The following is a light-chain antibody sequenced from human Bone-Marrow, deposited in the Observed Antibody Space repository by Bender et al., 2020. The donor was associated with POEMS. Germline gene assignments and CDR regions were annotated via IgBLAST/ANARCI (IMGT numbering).Light chain of an antibody. J-gene: IGLJ2*01. CDR3: SSYVASTTLVV. CDR1: GSNIGGYP. V-gene: IGLV1-44*01. Sequence: QSVLTQPPSVSGTPGQRVTISCSGSGSNIGGYPVNWYQQLPGTAPRLLIYTNNERPSGVSDRFSGSKSGNTASLTISGLQAEDEADYYCSSYVASTTLVVFGGGTKLTVL. CDR2: TNN.